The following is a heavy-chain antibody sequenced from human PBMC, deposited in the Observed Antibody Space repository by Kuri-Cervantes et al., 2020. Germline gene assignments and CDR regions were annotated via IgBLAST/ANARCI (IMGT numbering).Heavy chain of an antibody. CDR1: GFTFSSYG. J-gene: IGHJ2*01. V-gene: IGHV3-30*02. CDR2: IRYDGSNK. Sequence: GGSLRLSCAASGFTFSSYGMHWVRQAPGKGLEWVAFIRYDGSNKYYADSVKGRFIISRDSSKDTLFLHMNSMTAEDTAVYYCARGYNWGTGYFDLWGRGTLVTVSS. CDR3: ARGYNWGTGYFDL. D-gene: IGHD7-27*01.